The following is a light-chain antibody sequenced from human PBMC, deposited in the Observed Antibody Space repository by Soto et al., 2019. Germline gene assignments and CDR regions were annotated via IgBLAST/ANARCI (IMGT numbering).Light chain of an antibody. CDR2: GAS. J-gene: IGKJ1*01. CDR3: QQYKNWPRT. V-gene: IGKV3-15*01. Sequence: EIVMTQSPATLSVSPGERATLSCRASESVGSNLAWYQQKPGQAPRLLIYGASTRATGISARFSGSGSGTEFTLTISSLQSEDFAIYYCQQYKNWPRTFGQGTKVDI. CDR1: ESVGSN.